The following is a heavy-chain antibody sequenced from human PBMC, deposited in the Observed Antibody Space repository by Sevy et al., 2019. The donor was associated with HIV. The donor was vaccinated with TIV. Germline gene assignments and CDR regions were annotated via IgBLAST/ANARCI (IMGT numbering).Heavy chain of an antibody. CDR1: GFTFRTYW. CDR3: AREHDSTCDY. CDR2: IKQDGSEK. Sequence: GGSLRLSCAASGFTFRTYWMSWVRQAPGKGLEWVANIKQDGSEKYYVDSVKGRFSISRDNAKNSLYLQMNNLRAEDTAVYYCAREHDSTCDYWGQGTLVTVSS. D-gene: IGHD2-21*02. J-gene: IGHJ4*02. V-gene: IGHV3-7*01.